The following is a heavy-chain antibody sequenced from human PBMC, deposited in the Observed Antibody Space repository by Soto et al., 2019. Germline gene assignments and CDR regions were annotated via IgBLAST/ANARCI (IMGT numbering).Heavy chain of an antibody. CDR3: ATLGPDTTTSPGGYYYMNV. V-gene: IGHV3-33*01. CDR1: GFTFSRYG. D-gene: IGHD1-1*01. CDR2: ISFDGRDV. J-gene: IGHJ6*03. Sequence: QVQLVQSGGGVVQPGRSLRLSCGASGFTFSRYGMHWVRQAPGKGLEWVAFISFDGRDVYHADSVKGRFTISRDNSKDTLFLQMNSLRAEDTALYNCATLGPDTTTSPGGYYYMNVWGKGTTVAVSS.